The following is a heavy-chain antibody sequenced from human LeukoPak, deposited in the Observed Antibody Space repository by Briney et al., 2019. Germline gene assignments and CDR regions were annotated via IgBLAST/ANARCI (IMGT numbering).Heavy chain of an antibody. V-gene: IGHV1-2*02. CDR3: ARDYFEVSGYQLRRLESYFDY. J-gene: IGHJ4*02. CDR2: INPNSGGT. Sequence: ASVKVSCKASGYTFTGYYMHWVRQAPGQGLEWMGWINPNSGGTNYAQKFQGRVTMTRDTSISTAYMELSRLRSDDTAVYYCARDYFEVSGYQLRRLESYFDYWGQGTLVTVPS. CDR1: GYTFTGYY. D-gene: IGHD2-2*01.